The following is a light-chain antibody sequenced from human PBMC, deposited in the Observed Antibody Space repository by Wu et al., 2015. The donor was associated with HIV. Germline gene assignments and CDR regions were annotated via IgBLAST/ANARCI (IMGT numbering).Light chain of an antibody. V-gene: IGKV1D-8*01. CDR3: QQYYNFPWT. J-gene: IGKJ1*01. CDR1: QGINTY. CDR2: GAS. Sequence: VIWVTQSPSLLSASTGDRVTINCRMSQGINTYLAWFQQKPGKAPELLIYGASTLQSGVPSRFNGSGSGTDFTLTISCLQSEDFASYYCQQYYNFPWTFGQGTKVKS.